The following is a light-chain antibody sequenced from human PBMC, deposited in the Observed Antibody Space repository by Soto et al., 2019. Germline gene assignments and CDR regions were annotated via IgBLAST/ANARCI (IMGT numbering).Light chain of an antibody. V-gene: IGKV3-15*01. Sequence: EIVMTQSPATLSVSPGERATLSCRASQSVSSNLSWYQQKPGQAPRRLIYCASTRATAIPARFSGSGSGTEFTLTISSLQSEDFAIYYCQHYNNWPPWTFGQGTKVEIK. CDR2: CAS. J-gene: IGKJ1*01. CDR1: QSVSSN. CDR3: QHYNNWPPWT.